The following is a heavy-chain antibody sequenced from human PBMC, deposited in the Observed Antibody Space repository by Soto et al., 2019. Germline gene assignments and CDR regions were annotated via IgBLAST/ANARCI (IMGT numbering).Heavy chain of an antibody. Sequence: ASETLSLTCTVSGGSIRSYSWSWIRQPPGKGLEWIGYISDTGNTYYNPSLKSRLTISADPSKNQFSLKLTSVTAADTAVYSCARDRFTMIRGVIRKGGPAPGGQEIRVTAPS. D-gene: IGHD3-10*01. V-gene: IGHV4-59*01. CDR1: GGSIRSYS. J-gene: IGHJ5*02. CDR2: ISDTGNT. CDR3: ARDRFTMIRGVIRKGGPAP.